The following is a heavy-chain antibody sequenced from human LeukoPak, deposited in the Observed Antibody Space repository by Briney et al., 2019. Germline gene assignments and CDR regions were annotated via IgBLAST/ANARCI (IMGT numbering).Heavy chain of an antibody. J-gene: IGHJ3*02. CDR3: ARDRGWAFDI. CDR1: GFTFNSYA. V-gene: IGHV3-30-3*01. Sequence: GGSLILSCAASGFTFNSYAMHWVRQAPGKGLEWVAVISYDGSNKHYADSVKGRLTISRDNSKNTMYLQMNSLRIEDTAVYYCARDRGWAFDIWGQGTMVTVSS. CDR2: ISYDGSNK.